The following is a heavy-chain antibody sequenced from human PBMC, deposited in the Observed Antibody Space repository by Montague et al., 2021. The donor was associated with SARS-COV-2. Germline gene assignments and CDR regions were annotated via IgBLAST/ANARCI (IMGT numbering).Heavy chain of an antibody. CDR2: IYSGGTT. V-gene: IGHV3-66*02. Sequence: RLSWSASGFSVSNNYMSWVRQAPGKGLEWVSVIYSGGTTHYADSVKGRLTISRDNSKNTLYVQVDSLRPEDTAVYYCAREGYSAYDYGGFDIWGQGTMVIVSS. CDR1: GFSVSNNY. CDR3: AREGYSAYDYGGFDI. J-gene: IGHJ3*02. D-gene: IGHD5-12*01.